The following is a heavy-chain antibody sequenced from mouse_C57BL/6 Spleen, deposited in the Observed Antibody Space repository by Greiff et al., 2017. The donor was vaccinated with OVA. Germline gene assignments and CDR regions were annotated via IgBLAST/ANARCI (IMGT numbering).Heavy chain of an antibody. J-gene: IGHJ1*03. CDR3: ARFGGLRWYFDV. CDR1: GYTFTSYW. V-gene: IGHV1-53*01. Sequence: QVQLKQPGTELVKPGASVKLSCKASGYTFTSYWMHWVKQRPGQGLEWIGNINPSNGGTNYNEKFKSKATLTVDKSSSTAYMQLSSLTSEDSAVYYCARFGGLRWYFDVWGTGTTVTVSS. D-gene: IGHD1-1*01. CDR2: INPSNGGT.